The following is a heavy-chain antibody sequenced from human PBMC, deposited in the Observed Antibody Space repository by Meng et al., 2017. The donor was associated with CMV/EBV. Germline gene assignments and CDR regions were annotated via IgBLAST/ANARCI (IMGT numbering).Heavy chain of an antibody. D-gene: IGHD3-22*01. V-gene: IGHV1-18*01. CDR2: ISAYNGNT. J-gene: IGHJ4*02. CDR1: GYTFTSYG. Sequence: QVQLGQSGAEVKKPGASVKVSVKASGYTFTSYGISWVRQAPGKGLEWMGWISAYNGNTNYAQKLQGRVTMTTDTSTSTAYMELRSLRSDDTAVYYCARVMLHYYDSSGYFDYWGQGTLVTVSS. CDR3: ARVMLHYYDSSGYFDY.